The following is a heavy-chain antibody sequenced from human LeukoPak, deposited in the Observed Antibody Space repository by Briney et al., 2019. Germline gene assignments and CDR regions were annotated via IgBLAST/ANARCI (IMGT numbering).Heavy chain of an antibody. V-gene: IGHV1-69*13. J-gene: IGHJ4*02. CDR3: ARVDRYGSWNNYFDS. Sequence: GASVKVSCKASGYTFTDRYIHWVRQAPGQGLEWMGGIIPIFGTANYAQKFQGRVTITADESTSSVYMELSSLRSEDTAVYFCARVDRYGSWNNYFDSWGQGTLVTVSS. D-gene: IGHD6-19*01. CDR2: IIPIFGTA. CDR1: GYTFTDRY.